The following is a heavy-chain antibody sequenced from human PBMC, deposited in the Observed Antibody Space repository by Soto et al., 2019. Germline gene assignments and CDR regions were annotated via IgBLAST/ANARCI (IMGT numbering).Heavy chain of an antibody. Sequence: EVQLLESGGGLVQPGGSLRLSCAASGFTLGTYVMTWVRQAPGKGLEWVSAISGSGGSTNYADPVKGRFTISRDNTKNTQYLQMKSLKVKDTAVDYCAKYRKGSYCSVGTCDSFDYWGQGTLVTVPS. D-gene: IGHD2-15*01. V-gene: IGHV3-23*01. J-gene: IGHJ4*02. CDR2: ISGSGGST. CDR1: GFTLGTYV. CDR3: AKYRKGSYCSVGTCDSFDY.